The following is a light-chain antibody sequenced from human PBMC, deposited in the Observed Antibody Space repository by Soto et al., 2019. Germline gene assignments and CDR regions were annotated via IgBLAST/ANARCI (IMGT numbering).Light chain of an antibody. J-gene: IGLJ3*02. CDR3: ISYTTTSTLV. Sequence: QSALTQPPSASGSPGQSVTISCTGTSSDVGGYNYVSWYQQHPGKAPKLMIYEVSNRPSGVSNRFSGSKSGNTASLTISGLQAEDEADYYCISYTTTSTLVFGGGTKLTVL. CDR1: SSDVGGYNY. CDR2: EVS. V-gene: IGLV2-14*01.